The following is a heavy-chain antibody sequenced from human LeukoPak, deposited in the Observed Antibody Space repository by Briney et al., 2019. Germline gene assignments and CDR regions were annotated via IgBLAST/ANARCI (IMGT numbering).Heavy chain of an antibody. D-gene: IGHD3-22*01. CDR1: GFTFSSYA. CDR3: ARDYYDSSGSN. J-gene: IGHJ4*02. CDR2: ISYDGSNK. Sequence: PGGSLRLSCAASGFTFSSYAMHWVRQAPDKGLEWVAVISYDGSNKYYADSVKGRFTISRDNSKNTLYLQMNSLRAEDTAVYYCARDYYDSSGSNWGQGTLVTVSS. V-gene: IGHV3-30-3*01.